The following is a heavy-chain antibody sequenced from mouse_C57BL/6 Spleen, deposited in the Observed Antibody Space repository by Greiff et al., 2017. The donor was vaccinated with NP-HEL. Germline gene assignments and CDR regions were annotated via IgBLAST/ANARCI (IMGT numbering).Heavy chain of an antibody. CDR2: IDPNSGGT. D-gene: IGHD2-12*01. J-gene: IGHJ2*01. CDR3: ASSCYSGYVTDYFDY. Sequence: QVQLQQPGAELVKPGASVKLSCKASGYTFTSYWMHWVKQRPGRGLEWIGRIDPNSGGTKYNEKFKSKATLTVDKPSSTAYMQLSSLTSEDSAVYSCASSCYSGYVTDYFDYWGQGTTLTVSS. V-gene: IGHV1-72*01. CDR1: GYTFTSYW.